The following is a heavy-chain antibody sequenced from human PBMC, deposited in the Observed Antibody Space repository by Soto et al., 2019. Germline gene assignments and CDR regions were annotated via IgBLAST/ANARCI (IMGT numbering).Heavy chain of an antibody. Sequence: SEALSLTCVVYGDSFSGNYWSWFRQPPGKTLEWIGDIDHSGTTHYNPSLKSRLTISIDTSKNHFSLGLTAVTAADAGTYFCSRGRPPRYWGQGTLVTVSS. J-gene: IGHJ4*02. CDR2: IDHSGTT. V-gene: IGHV4-34*01. CDR1: GDSFSGNY. CDR3: SRGRPPRY.